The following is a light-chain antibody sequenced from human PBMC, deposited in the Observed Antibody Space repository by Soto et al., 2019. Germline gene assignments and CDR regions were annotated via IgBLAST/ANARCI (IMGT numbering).Light chain of an antibody. V-gene: IGLV2-11*01. CDR2: DVS. CDR3: SSYSGSNTVI. Sequence: QSALTQPPSVSGSPGQSVTISCTGTSRDVGGYNYVSWYQQHPGTAPKLIIYDVSKRPSGVPDRFSGSKSGNTASLTISGLQAEDETDYYCSSYSGSNTVIFGGGTQLTVL. CDR1: SRDVGGYNY. J-gene: IGLJ2*01.